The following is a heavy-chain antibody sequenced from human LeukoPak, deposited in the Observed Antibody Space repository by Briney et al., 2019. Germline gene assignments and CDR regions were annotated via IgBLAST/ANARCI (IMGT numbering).Heavy chain of an antibody. Sequence: ASMKVSCKASGYTLTAYYLHWVRQAPGQGLEWMGRINPNSGGTLYAQKFQGRVTMTRDTSIGTAYMELSSLRSDDTALYYCARPYYESSGLYVDAFDIWGQGTMVTVSS. CDR2: INPNSGGT. J-gene: IGHJ3*02. CDR1: GYTLTAYY. D-gene: IGHD3-22*01. V-gene: IGHV1-2*06. CDR3: ARPYYESSGLYVDAFDI.